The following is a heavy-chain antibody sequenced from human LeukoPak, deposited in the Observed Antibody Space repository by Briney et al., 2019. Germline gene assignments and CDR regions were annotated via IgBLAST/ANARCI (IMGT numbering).Heavy chain of an antibody. V-gene: IGHV4-39*07. CDR3: ARMYSSRRWFVSEKYNWFDP. D-gene: IGHD6-13*01. Sequence: PSETLSLTCTVSGGSISSSSYYWGWIRQPPGKGLEWIGSIYYSGSTYYNPSLKSRVTISVDTSKNQFSLKLSSVTAADTAVYYCARMYSSRRWFVSEKYNWFDPWGQGTLVTVSS. CDR2: IYYSGST. J-gene: IGHJ5*02. CDR1: GGSISSSSYY.